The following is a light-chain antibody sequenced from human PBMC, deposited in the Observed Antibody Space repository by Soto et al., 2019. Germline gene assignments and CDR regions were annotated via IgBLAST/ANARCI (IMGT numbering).Light chain of an antibody. V-gene: IGKV1-6*01. CDR1: QGIGND. J-gene: IGKJ4*01. Sequence: AIQMTQSPSSRSASVVDRVTITFRASQGIGNDLGWFQQKPGKAPKLLIYAASNLQSGVPSRFSGGGSGTDFTLTISSLQPEDFATYYCQQLDSYPLTFGGGTKVDIK. CDR2: AAS. CDR3: QQLDSYPLT.